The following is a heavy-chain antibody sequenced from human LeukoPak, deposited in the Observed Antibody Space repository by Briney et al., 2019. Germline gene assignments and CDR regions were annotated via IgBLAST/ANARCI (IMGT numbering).Heavy chain of an antibody. D-gene: IGHD5-24*01. CDR2: IHPGDSDT. J-gene: IGHJ5*02. V-gene: IGHV5-51*01. CDR1: GYSFTTYW. CDR3: ARLSAPMDWFDP. Sequence: GESLKISCKASGYSFTTYWIGWVRQMPGKGLEWMGIIHPGDSDTRYSPSLQGQVTISADKSISTAYLQWSSLKASDTAMYYCARLSAPMDWFDPWGQGTLVTVSS.